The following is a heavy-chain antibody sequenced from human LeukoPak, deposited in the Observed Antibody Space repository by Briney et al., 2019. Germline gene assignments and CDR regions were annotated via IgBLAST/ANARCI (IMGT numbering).Heavy chain of an antibody. CDR3: ARGGLRLGLDAFDI. V-gene: IGHV1-2*02. Sequence: ASVKVSCKASGYTFTNYGINWVRQAPGQGLEWMGYINPSSGGTRFAQKFQGRVTMTRDTSISTAYMELNRLASDDTAVYYCARGGLRLGLDAFDIWGQGTMVTVSS. D-gene: IGHD3-16*01. J-gene: IGHJ3*02. CDR1: GYTFTNYG. CDR2: INPSSGGT.